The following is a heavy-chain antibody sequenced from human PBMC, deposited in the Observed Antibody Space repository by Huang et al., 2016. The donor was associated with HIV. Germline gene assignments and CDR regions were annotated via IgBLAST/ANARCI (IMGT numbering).Heavy chain of an antibody. CDR1: GYTFSSLG. V-gene: IGHV1-18*01. Sequence: QVQLVQSGAEVKKPGASVKVSCKASGYTFSSLGISWVRQAPGQGLEWVGWISVYNGNTKFAQKFQGRITMTTDTSTSTAYMELRSLRSDDTAVYYCARGGGIQLWLLGYYYMDVWGNGTTVTVSS. CDR2: ISVYNGNT. D-gene: IGHD5-18*01. CDR3: ARGGGIQLWLLGYYYMDV. J-gene: IGHJ6*03.